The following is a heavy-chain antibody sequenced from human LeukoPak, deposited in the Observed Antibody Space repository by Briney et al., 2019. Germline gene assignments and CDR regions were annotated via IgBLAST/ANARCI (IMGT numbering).Heavy chain of an antibody. J-gene: IGHJ4*02. V-gene: IGHV3-48*03. Sequence: GGALRLSCAASGFTFSSYWMSWVRQAPGKGLEWVSYISSSGSITYYADSVKGRFTISRDNAKNSLYLQMNSLRAEDTAVYYCVREGGLNYGTRWGQGTLVTVSS. CDR3: VREGGLNYGTR. CDR2: ISSSGSIT. CDR1: GFTFSSYW. D-gene: IGHD5-18*01.